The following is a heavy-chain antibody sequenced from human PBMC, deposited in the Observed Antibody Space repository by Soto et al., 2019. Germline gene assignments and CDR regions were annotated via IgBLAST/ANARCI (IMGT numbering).Heavy chain of an antibody. CDR3: AKGTSGTTVTTFDY. J-gene: IGHJ4*02. Sequence: GGSLRLSCAASGFTFSSYGMHWVRQAPGKGLGWVAVISYDGSNKYYADSVKGRFTISRDNSKNTLYLQMNSLRAEDTAVYYCAKGTSGTTVTTFDYWGQGTLVTVSS. CDR2: ISYDGSNK. CDR1: GFTFSSYG. D-gene: IGHD4-17*01. V-gene: IGHV3-30*18.